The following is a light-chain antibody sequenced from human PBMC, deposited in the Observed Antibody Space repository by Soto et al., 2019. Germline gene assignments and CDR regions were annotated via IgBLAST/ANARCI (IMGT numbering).Light chain of an antibody. Sequence: DIQMTQSPSSLSASVGDRVSITCRASQSISSYLNWYQQKPGKALKLLIYAAFTLQTGVSSRFIGSGSGTDFTLTISSLQPEDFATYYCQQSYSTSITFGQGTRLEIK. CDR2: AAF. CDR1: QSISSY. V-gene: IGKV1-39*01. CDR3: QQSYSTSIT. J-gene: IGKJ5*01.